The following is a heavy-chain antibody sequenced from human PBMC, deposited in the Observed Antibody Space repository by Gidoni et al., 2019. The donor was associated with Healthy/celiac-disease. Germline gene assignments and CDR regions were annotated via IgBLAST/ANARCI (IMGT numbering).Heavy chain of an antibody. CDR2: ISGSGGST. CDR3: AKMLTYTGLPIY. CDR1: GFPFSSYA. J-gene: IGHJ4*02. D-gene: IGHD3-16*01. V-gene: IGHV3-23*01. Sequence: EVQLLESGGGLVQPGGSLRLSCAASGFPFSSYAMSWVRQAPGKGLEWVSAISGSGGSTYYADSVKGRFTISRDNSKNTLYLQMNSLRAEDTAVYYCAKMLTYTGLPIYWGQGTLVTVSS.